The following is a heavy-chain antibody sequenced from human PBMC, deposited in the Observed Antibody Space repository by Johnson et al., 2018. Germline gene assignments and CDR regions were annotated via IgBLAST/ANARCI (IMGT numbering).Heavy chain of an antibody. CDR2: ISYDGSNK. CDR3: ARTGDLTGYYYYYMDV. D-gene: IGHD2-21*02. J-gene: IGHJ6*03. V-gene: IGHV3-30*03. Sequence: QVQLVQSGGGVVQXGRSXRLXCAASGFTFSSYGMHWVRQAPGKGLEWVAVISYDGSNKYYAASVKGRFTISRDNSKNELYLQMNSLRAEDTAVYYCARTGDLTGYYYYYMDVWGKGTTVTVSS. CDR1: GFTFSSYG.